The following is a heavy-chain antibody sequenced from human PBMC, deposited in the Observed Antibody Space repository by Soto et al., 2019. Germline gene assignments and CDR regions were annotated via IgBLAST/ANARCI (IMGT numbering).Heavy chain of an antibody. V-gene: IGHV1-2*02. J-gene: IGHJ4*02. CDR3: AKIRTYYYSSGSLNY. Sequence: ASVKVSCKASGYTFTGYHMHWVRQAPGQGLEWMGWINPNSGGTNYAQKFQGRVTMTRDTSISTAYMEVSRLRSDDTAVYYCAKIRTYYYSSGSLNYRGQGTQVTVSS. CDR2: INPNSGGT. CDR1: GYTFTGYH. D-gene: IGHD3-22*01.